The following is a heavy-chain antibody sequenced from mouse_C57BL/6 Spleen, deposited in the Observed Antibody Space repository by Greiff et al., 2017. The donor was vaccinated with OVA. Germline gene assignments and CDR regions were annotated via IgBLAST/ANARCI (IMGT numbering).Heavy chain of an antibody. CDR1: GYAFSSYW. V-gene: IGHV1-80*01. CDR2: IYPGDGDT. D-gene: IGHD2-5*01. Sequence: VQLQQSGAELVKPGASVKISCKASGYAFSSYWMNWVKQRPGKGLEWIGQIYPGDGDTNYNGKFKGKATLTADKSSSTAYMQLSSLTSEDSAVYFCARSNYPPYFDYWGQGTTLTVSS. CDR3: ARSNYPPYFDY. J-gene: IGHJ2*01.